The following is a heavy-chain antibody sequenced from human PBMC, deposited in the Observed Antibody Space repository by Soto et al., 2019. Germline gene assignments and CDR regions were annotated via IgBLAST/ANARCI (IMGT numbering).Heavy chain of an antibody. V-gene: IGHV3-74*01. CDR1: GFTFTRSW. D-gene: IGHD6-19*01. J-gene: IGHJ4*02. Sequence: EVQLVESGGGLVQPGGSLRLSCAASGFTFTRSWMHWVRQAPGKGLEWVSRVNTDGTDTTYADSVKGRFTISRDNAKNTLYLQMNSLTAEDTAMYYCARDQSVSGPTTFHYWGQGALVTVSS. CDR3: ARDQSVSGPTTFHY. CDR2: VNTDGTDT.